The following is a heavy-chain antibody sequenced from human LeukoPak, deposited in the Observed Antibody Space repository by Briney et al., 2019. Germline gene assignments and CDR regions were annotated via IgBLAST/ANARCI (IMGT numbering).Heavy chain of an antibody. Sequence: GASVKVFCNASGYTFTSYDINWVRQATGQGLEWMGWMNSNSGNTGYAQKFQGRVNMTRNTSISTACMQLSSLRSEDTAVYYCTRGRTGSTGYYYYYYMDVWGKGTTVTVSS. D-gene: IGHD1-7*01. CDR2: MNSNSGNT. CDR1: GYTFTSYD. CDR3: TRGRTGSTGYYYYYYMDV. V-gene: IGHV1-8*01. J-gene: IGHJ6*03.